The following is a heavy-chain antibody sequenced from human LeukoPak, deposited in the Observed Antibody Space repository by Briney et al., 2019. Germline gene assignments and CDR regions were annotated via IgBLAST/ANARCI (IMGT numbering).Heavy chain of an antibody. V-gene: IGHV3-21*01. CDR1: GFTFSNYN. Sequence: GGSLRLSCADSGFTFSNYNMNWARQAPGKAMEWVSSITSSGTYTFYADSVKGRFTISRDNSKNTLYLQMNSLRAEDTAVYYCAKRGEGIYYYYYMDVWGKGTTVTISS. CDR2: ITSSGTYT. D-gene: IGHD3-10*01. CDR3: AKRGEGIYYYYYMDV. J-gene: IGHJ6*03.